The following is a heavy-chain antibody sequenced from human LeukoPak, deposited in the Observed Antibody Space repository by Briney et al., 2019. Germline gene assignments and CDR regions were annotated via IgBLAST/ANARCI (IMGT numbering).Heavy chain of an antibody. D-gene: IGHD3-10*01. J-gene: IGHJ4*02. CDR2: IVVGSGNT. CDR3: AASTMVRGVINGPPDY. V-gene: IGHV1-58*02. Sequence: SVKVSCKASGYTFTGYYMHWVRQAPGQRLEWIGWIVVGSGNTNYAQKFQERVTITRDMSTSTAYMELSSLRSEDTAVYYCAASTMVRGVINGPPDYWGQGTLVTVSS. CDR1: GYTFTGYY.